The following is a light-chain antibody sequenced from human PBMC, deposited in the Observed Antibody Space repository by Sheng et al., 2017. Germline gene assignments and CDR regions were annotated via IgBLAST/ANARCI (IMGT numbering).Light chain of an antibody. Sequence: AIRITQSPSSLSASTGDRVTITCRASQGISSYLAWYQQKPGKAPKLLIYAASTLQSGVPSRFSGCGSGTDFTLTISCLQSEDFATYYCQQYYSYPRTFGGGTKVEIK. V-gene: IGKV1-8*01. CDR3: QQYYSYPRT. J-gene: IGKJ4*01. CDR2: AAS. CDR1: QGISSY.